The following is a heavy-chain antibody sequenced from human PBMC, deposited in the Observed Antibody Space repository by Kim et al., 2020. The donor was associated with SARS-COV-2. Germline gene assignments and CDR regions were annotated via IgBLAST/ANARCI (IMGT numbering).Heavy chain of an antibody. D-gene: IGHD6-13*01. CDR2: INHSGST. CDR1: GGSFSGYY. CDR3: ARGGIAAVSLPFDY. Sequence: SETLSLTCAVYGGSFSGYYWSWIRQPPGKGLEWIGEINHSGSTNYNPSLKSRVTISVDTSKNQFSLKLSSVTAADTAVYYCARGGIAAVSLPFDYWGQGT. V-gene: IGHV4-34*01. J-gene: IGHJ4*02.